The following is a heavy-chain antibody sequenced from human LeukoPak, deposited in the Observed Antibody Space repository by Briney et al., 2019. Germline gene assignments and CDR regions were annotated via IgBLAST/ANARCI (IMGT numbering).Heavy chain of an antibody. CDR2: INPSGST. J-gene: IGHJ6*03. D-gene: IGHD5-18*01. CDR1: GGSFSDYY. V-gene: IGHV4-34*01. Sequence: SETPSLTCAVYGGSFSDYYWSWIRQPPGKGLEWIGEINPSGSTNYSPSLKSRVTISVDTSKNQFSLKLSSVAAADTAVYFCARVAYRYVINDWSRTGLGAYPTKYYYHMDVWDKGTTVTVSS. CDR3: ARVAYRYVINDWSRTGLGAYPTKYYYHMDV.